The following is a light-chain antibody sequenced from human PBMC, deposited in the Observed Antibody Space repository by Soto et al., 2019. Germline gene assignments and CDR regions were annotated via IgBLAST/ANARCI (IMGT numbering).Light chain of an antibody. V-gene: IGKV3D-15*01. Sequence: EIVFTQSPSTLSLSPGERATLSCRASQSVSNNLAWYRQKPGQAPRLLIYLASTRATGIPARFSGSGSGTEFTLTISSLQPDDFATYYCQQYNSYSFGQGTKVDIK. CDR3: QQYNSYS. CDR1: QSVSNN. CDR2: LAS. J-gene: IGKJ1*01.